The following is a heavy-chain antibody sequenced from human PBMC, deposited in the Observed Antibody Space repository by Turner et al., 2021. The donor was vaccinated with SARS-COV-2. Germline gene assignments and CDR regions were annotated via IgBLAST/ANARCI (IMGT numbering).Heavy chain of an antibody. V-gene: IGHV1-24*01. CDR1: RYLLTEVS. J-gene: IGHJ6*02. CDR2: LDPKDGET. CDR3: AAVVAVAVTPSGYYYYYVMDV. D-gene: IGHD6-19*01. Sequence: QVQLVQSGAEVKKHGAPVKVSCQVSRYLLTEVSMHWVRQAPGKGLEWMGGLDPKDGETIYAQKFQVRVTMTEDTATDTAYMELSSQISVDTAVYYCAAVVAVAVTPSGYYYYYVMDVWGQGTTVTVSS.